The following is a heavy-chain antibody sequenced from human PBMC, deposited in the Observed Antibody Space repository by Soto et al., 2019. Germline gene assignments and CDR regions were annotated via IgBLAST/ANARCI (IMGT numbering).Heavy chain of an antibody. CDR3: AGRCRGVLCSSSYAMDV. J-gene: IGHJ6*02. D-gene: IGHD2-15*01. CDR2: IDPSESQS. Sequence: GESLKISCKGSGYSFTSNWINWVRQMPGKGLEWMGRIDPSESQSNYNPSFQGHVTISAEKSTSTAYLQWNSLKASDTAMYYCAGRCRGVLCSSSYAMDVWGQGTTVTVSS. CDR1: GYSFTSNW. V-gene: IGHV5-10-1*01.